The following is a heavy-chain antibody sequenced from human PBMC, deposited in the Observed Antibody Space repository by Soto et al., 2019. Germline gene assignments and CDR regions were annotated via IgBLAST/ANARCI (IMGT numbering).Heavy chain of an antibody. V-gene: IGHV4-39*01. CDR3: ARHQSHSSSYVDP. Sequence: SETLSLTCTVSGGSISSRGYYWGWIRQPPGKGLEWIGTIYYSGSTYYNPSLKSRVTISVDTSKNQFSLKLSSVTAADTAVYYCARHQSHSSSYVDPWGQGTLVTVSS. CDR1: GGSISSRGYY. CDR2: IYYSGST. J-gene: IGHJ5*02. D-gene: IGHD6-13*01.